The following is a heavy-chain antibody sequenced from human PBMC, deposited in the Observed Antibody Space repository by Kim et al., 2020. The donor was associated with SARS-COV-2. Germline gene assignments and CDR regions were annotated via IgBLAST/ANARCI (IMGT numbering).Heavy chain of an antibody. Sequence: GGSLRLSCAASGFTFSNYAMNWVRQAPGKGLEWVSGFSGSGYTLYAGSVKGRFTISRDNSENTVYLQMNSLRADDTAVYYCARRGGDSATGHFDLWGRGTLVTVSS. D-gene: IGHD1-26*01. CDR3: ARRGGDSATGHFDL. V-gene: IGHV3-23*01. CDR1: GFTFSNYA. J-gene: IGHJ2*01. CDR2: FSGSGYT.